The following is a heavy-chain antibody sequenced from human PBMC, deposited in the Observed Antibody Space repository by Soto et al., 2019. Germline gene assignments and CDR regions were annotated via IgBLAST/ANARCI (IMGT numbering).Heavy chain of an antibody. V-gene: IGHV4-30-4*01. Sequence: PSETLSLTCTVSGGSISSGDYYWSWIRQPPGKGLEWIGYIYYSGSTYYNPSLKSRVTISVDTSKNQFSLKLSSVTAADTAVYYCAQTANTVVTPDAFDIWGQGTMVTVSS. CDR2: IYYSGST. J-gene: IGHJ3*02. CDR3: AQTANTVVTPDAFDI. CDR1: GGSISSGDYY. D-gene: IGHD2-21*02.